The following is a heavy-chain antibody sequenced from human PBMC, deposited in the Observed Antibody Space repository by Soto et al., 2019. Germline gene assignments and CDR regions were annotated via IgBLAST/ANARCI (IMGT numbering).Heavy chain of an antibody. CDR1: GVTVSNNY. J-gene: IGHJ4*02. CDR3: AAYSHKGY. CDR2: IYSGGST. D-gene: IGHD3-16*01. V-gene: IGHV3-66*01. Sequence: EEQLVESGGDLVQPGGSLRLSCAASGVTVSNNYMSWVRQAPGKGLEWVSLIYSGGSTYYADSVKGRFTISRDSSKNTLYLQMHSRRAEDSAMYYCAAYSHKGYWGQGTLVTVSS.